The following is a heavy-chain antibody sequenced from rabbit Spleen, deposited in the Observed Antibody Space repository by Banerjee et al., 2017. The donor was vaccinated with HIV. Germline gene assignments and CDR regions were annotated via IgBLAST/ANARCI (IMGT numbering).Heavy chain of an antibody. CDR2: IDPIFGIA. V-gene: IGHV1S7*01. CDR3: VREVAGRFGL. J-gene: IGHJ4*01. D-gene: IGHD4-1*01. Sequence: QLVESGGGRVQPGGSLKLSCKASGSDFVPYYMSWVRQAPGKGLEWIGDIDPIFGIAVYASWVNGRFTISSHNAQNTLYLQLNSLTAADTATYFCVREVAGRFGLWGPGTLVTVS. CDR1: GSDFVPYY.